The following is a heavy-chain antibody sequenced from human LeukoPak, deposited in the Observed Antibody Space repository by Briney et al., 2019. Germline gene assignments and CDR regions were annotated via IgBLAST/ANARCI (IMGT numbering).Heavy chain of an antibody. CDR1: GFTFSSYA. D-gene: IGHD6-19*01. J-gene: IGHJ5*02. V-gene: IGHV3-30*04. CDR3: ARGHGWTFDP. Sequence: GGSLRLSCAASGFTFSSYAMHWVRQAPGKGLEWVAVISYDGSNKYYADSVKGRFTISRDNSKNTLYLQMNSLRAEDTAVYYCARGHGWTFDPWGQGTLVTVSS. CDR2: ISYDGSNK.